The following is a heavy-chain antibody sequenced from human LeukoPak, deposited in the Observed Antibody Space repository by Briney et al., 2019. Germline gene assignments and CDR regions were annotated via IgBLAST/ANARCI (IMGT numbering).Heavy chain of an antibody. D-gene: IGHD3-9*01. CDR1: GYTFTSYG. Sequence: ASVKASCKASGYTFTSYGISWVRQAPGQGLEWMGWISAYNGNTNYAQKLQGRVTMTTDTSTSTAYMELRSLRSDDTAVYYCASRLAGGGAFDIWGQGTMVTVSS. J-gene: IGHJ3*02. CDR2: ISAYNGNT. CDR3: ASRLAGGGAFDI. V-gene: IGHV1-18*01.